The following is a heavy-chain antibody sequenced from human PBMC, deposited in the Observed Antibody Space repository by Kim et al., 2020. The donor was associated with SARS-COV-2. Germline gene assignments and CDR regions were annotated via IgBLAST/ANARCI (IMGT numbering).Heavy chain of an antibody. J-gene: IGHJ5*01. V-gene: IGHV3-66*01. CDR3: AREVSWYSSSWLDP. CDR2: IYSGGST. D-gene: IGHD6-13*01. Sequence: GGSLRLSCAASGFTVSSNYMSWVRQAPGKGLEWVSVIYSGGSTYYADSVKGRFTISTDNSKNTLYLQMNSLRAEDTAVYYCAREVSWYSSSWLDPWGQAT. CDR1: GFTVSSNY.